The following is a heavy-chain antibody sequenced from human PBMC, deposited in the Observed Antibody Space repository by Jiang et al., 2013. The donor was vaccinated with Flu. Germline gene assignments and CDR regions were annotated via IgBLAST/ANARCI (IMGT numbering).Heavy chain of an antibody. J-gene: IGHJ4*02. D-gene: IGHD5-18*01. Sequence: GAEVKKPGESLKISCKASGYNFTTYWIAWVRQMPGKGLEWMGIIYPGDSESRYSPSFRGQVTISADESTSTAYLQWRSLKASDTAIYYCARLGNSLSGYGYGPDFALWGQGTLVTVSS. CDR2: IYPGDSES. CDR3: ARLGNSLSGYGYGPDFAL. CDR1: GYNFTTYW. V-gene: IGHV5-51*03.